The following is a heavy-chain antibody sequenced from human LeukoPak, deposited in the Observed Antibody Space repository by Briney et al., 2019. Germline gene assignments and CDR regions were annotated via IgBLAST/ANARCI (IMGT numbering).Heavy chain of an antibody. CDR2: IYYSGST. CDR3: ARARSNILTGPLIWFDP. V-gene: IGHV4-39*07. J-gene: IGHJ5*02. CDR1: GGSISSSSYY. Sequence: SETLSLTCTVSGGSISSSSYYWGWIRQPPGKGLEWIGSIYYSGSTYYNPSLKSRVTISVDTSKNQFSLKLSSVTAADTAVYYCARARSNILTGPLIWFDPWGQGTLVTVSS. D-gene: IGHD3-9*01.